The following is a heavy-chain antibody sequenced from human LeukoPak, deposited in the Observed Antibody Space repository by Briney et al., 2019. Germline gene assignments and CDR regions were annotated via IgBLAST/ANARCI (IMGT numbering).Heavy chain of an antibody. Sequence: PSETLSLTCTVSGGSISSSSYYWGWIRQPPGKGLEWIGSIYYSGSTYYNPSLKSRVTVSVDTSKNQFSLKLTSVTAADTAVYYCARHRHNWNYGLFDYWGQGTLVTVSS. CDR3: ARHRHNWNYGLFDY. V-gene: IGHV4-39*01. D-gene: IGHD1-7*01. J-gene: IGHJ4*02. CDR2: IYYSGST. CDR1: GGSISSSSYY.